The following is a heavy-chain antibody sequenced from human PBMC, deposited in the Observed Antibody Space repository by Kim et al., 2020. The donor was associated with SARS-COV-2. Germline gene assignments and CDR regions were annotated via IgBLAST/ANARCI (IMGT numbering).Heavy chain of an antibody. CDR2: INAGNGNT. V-gene: IGHV1-3*01. J-gene: IGHJ6*02. D-gene: IGHD4-17*01. Sequence: ASVKVSCKASGYTFTSYAMHWVRQAPGQRLEWMGWINAGNGNTKYSQKFQGRVTITRDTSASTAYMELSSLRSEDTAVYYCAREGGDYGDYTRGGYYYYGMDVWGQGTTVTVSS. CDR3: AREGGDYGDYTRGGYYYYGMDV. CDR1: GYTFTSYA.